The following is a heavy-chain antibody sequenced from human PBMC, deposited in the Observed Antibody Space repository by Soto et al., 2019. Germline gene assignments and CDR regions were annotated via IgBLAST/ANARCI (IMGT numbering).Heavy chain of an antibody. V-gene: IGHV4-34*01. CDR1: GGSFSGYY. CDR3: VGIDSWFDP. CDR2: INHSGST. D-gene: IGHD7-27*01. Sequence: SETLSLTCAVYGGSFSGYYWTWIRQPPGTGLEWIGEINHSGSTNYNPSLKSRVTISVDTSKNQFSLKLTSVTAADTAVYYCVGIDSWFDPWGQGTLVTVSS. J-gene: IGHJ5*02.